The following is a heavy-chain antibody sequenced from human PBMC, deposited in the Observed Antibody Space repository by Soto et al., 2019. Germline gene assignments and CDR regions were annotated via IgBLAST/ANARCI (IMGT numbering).Heavy chain of an antibody. D-gene: IGHD3-22*01. CDR3: AKSTMIVVVITFDY. CDR2: VTGSSGGT. Sequence: GGSLRLSCAVSGFTFSNYAMSWVRQPPGKGLEWVSAVTGSSGGTYYADSVKGRFTISRDNSKNTLYLQMNSLRAEDTAVYYCAKSTMIVVVITFDYWGQGTLVTVSS. V-gene: IGHV3-23*01. J-gene: IGHJ4*02. CDR1: GFTFSNYA.